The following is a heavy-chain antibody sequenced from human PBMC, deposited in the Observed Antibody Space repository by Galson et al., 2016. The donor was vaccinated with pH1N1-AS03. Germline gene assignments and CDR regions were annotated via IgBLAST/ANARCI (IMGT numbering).Heavy chain of an antibody. D-gene: IGHD7-27*01. V-gene: IGHV3-74*01. Sequence: SLRLSCATSGFTFSTYWMHWARQVPGKGLVWVSCITSDGSTTFYAESVKGRFTISRDNAKSTQYLQMNSLTDDYTAVYYCVRDYWGSWIWGQGTLVTVSS. CDR1: GFTFSTYW. J-gene: IGHJ4*02. CDR3: VRDYWGSWI. CDR2: ITSDGSTT.